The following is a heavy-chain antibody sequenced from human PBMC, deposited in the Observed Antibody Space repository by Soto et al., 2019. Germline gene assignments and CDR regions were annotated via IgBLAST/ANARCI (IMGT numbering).Heavy chain of an antibody. V-gene: IGHV3-73*01. CDR1: GFTFSGSA. Sequence: PGGSLRLSCAASGFTFSGSAMHWVRQASGKGLEWVGRIRSKANSYATAYAASVKGRFTISRDDSKNTAYLQMNSLKTEDTAVYSSTRLYGHYVHYWGQGSLVTVSS. CDR2: IRSKANSYAT. J-gene: IGHJ4*02. D-gene: IGHD4-17*01. CDR3: TRLYGHYVHY.